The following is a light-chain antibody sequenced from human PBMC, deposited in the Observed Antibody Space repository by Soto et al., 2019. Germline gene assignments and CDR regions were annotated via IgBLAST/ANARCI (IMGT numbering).Light chain of an antibody. CDR3: QKYNSAMWT. Sequence: DIQMTQSPPSLSASVGDRVTISCRASLGIANYVLWYQQRPGKVPKLLIYGASSLLSGVPSRFSGSGSGTDFTLTSSSLQPEDVGTYYCQKYNSAMWTLGQGTKVEI. CDR1: LGIANY. V-gene: IGKV1-27*01. CDR2: GAS. J-gene: IGKJ1*01.